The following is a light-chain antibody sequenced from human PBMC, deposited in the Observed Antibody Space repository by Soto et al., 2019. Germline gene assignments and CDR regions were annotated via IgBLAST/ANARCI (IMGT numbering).Light chain of an antibody. Sequence: IVMTQSPATLSVFPGERANLSCRASQSVGTNLAWYQQTPGQAPRLLIYGASNRATGVPAIISGSVSGTDFPLTINSLAPEDFEIYYCHRRQSWHRKFGQGTKMDIK. CDR2: GAS. V-gene: IGKV3-15*01. CDR3: HRRQSWHRK. J-gene: IGKJ1*01. CDR1: QSVGTN.